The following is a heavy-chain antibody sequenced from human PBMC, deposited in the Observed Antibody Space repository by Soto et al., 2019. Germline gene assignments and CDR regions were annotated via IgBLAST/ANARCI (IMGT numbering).Heavy chain of an antibody. J-gene: IGHJ4*02. CDR2: IFSNDEK. D-gene: IGHD5-12*01. CDR1: GFSLNRADVG. Sequence: QVTLKESGPVLVKPTETLTLTCTVSGFSLNRADVGVSWIRQPPGKALEWLAHIFSNDEKSYSTSLNSSLTNLQDTSTSQVVLFMTNTDPVDTVTYDCARISRYGYGLDHLGQGPLVTVSS. CDR3: ARISRYGYGLDH. V-gene: IGHV2-26*02.